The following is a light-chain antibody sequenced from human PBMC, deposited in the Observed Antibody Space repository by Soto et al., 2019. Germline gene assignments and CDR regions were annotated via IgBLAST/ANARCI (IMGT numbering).Light chain of an antibody. CDR1: SSDVGGYNY. CDR2: EVS. Sequence: QSVLTQPASVSGSLGQSITISCTGTSSDVGGYNYVSWYQQHPGKAPKLMIYEVSKRPSGVPDRFSGSKSGNTASLTVSGLQAEDEADYYCSSYAGSNNLWVFGGGTKVTVL. CDR3: SSYAGSNNLWV. V-gene: IGLV2-8*01. J-gene: IGLJ3*02.